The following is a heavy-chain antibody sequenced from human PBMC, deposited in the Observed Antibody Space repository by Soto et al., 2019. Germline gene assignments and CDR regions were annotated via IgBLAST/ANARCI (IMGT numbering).Heavy chain of an antibody. Sequence: VHLVQSGGEVKKPGASVKVSCKASGFSFTSYGFTWVRQAPGQGLEWIGWISAYNGNTDYAQKVQGRVTMTTDTSTTTAYLELRGLTSADTAIYYCARDVARDRQYSASDSGLEYWGQGTLVTVSS. J-gene: IGHJ4*02. CDR2: ISAYNGNT. CDR1: GFSFTSYG. CDR3: ARDVARDRQYSASDSGLEY. V-gene: IGHV1-18*01. D-gene: IGHD5-12*01.